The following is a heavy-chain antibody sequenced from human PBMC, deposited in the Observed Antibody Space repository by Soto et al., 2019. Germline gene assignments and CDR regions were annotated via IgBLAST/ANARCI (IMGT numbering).Heavy chain of an antibody. CDR2: INPNSGGT. CDR3: ARESGSLQYYGMDG. J-gene: IGHJ6*02. Sequence: ASVKVSCKVSGYTFTGLYMHWVRQAPGQGLEWMGWINPNSGGTNYAQKFQGWVTMTRDTSISTAYMELSRLRSDDTAVYYCARESGSLQYYGMDGWGQGTTVTVSS. V-gene: IGHV1-2*04. D-gene: IGHD3-10*01. CDR1: GYTFTGLY.